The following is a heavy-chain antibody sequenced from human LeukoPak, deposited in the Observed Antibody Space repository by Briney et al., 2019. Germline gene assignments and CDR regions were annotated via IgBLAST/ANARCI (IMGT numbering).Heavy chain of an antibody. V-gene: IGHV3-48*04. CDR1: RFSISRSS. D-gene: IGHD4-23*01. J-gene: IGHJ5*01. CDR2: ITASSATI. Sequence: GGSLRLACAAYRFSISRSSMDCVRQAPGKGLEWVSYITASSATIYYGDSVKGRYTISRDNDKNSLYLQMNSLRVEDTALYYCVRDADGGNSWFDSWGQGTLVTVSS. CDR3: VRDADGGNSWFDS.